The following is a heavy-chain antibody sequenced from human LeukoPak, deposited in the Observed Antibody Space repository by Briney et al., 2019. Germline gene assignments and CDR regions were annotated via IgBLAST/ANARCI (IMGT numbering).Heavy chain of an antibody. J-gene: IGHJ5*02. Sequence: GGSLRLSCETAGFTFSSYVMHWVRQAPGKGLEWVAVIWYDGSNKYYADSVKGRFTISRDNSKNTLYLQMNSLRAEDTAVYYCARDQRVVVAATGWFDPWGQGTLVTVSS. V-gene: IGHV3-33*01. CDR1: GFTFSSYV. CDR3: ARDQRVVVAATGWFDP. CDR2: IWYDGSNK. D-gene: IGHD2-15*01.